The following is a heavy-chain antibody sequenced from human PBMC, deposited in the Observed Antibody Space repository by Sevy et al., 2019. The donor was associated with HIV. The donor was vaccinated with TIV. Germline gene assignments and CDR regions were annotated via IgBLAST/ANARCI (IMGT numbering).Heavy chain of an antibody. CDR2: IRSKANSYAT. D-gene: IGHD3-3*01. J-gene: IGHJ6*02. V-gene: IGHV3-73*01. Sequence: GGSLRLSCAASGFTFSGSAMHWVRQASGKGLEWVGRIRSKANSYATAYAASVKGRLTISRDDSKNTAYLQMNSLKTEDTAVYYCTSRPIWSGYSQIDYYYYGMDVWGQGTTVTVSS. CDR3: TSRPIWSGYSQIDYYYYGMDV. CDR1: GFTFSGSA.